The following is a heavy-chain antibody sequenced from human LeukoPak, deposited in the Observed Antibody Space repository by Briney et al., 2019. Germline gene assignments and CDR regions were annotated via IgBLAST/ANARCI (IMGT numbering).Heavy chain of an antibody. Sequence: PGGSLRLSCAASGFTFSSYAMSWVRQASGKGLEWVSAISGSGGSTYYADSVKGRFTISRDNSKNTLYPQMNSLRAEDTAVYYCAKSVSGWYGGVFDYWGQGTLVTVSS. V-gene: IGHV3-23*01. CDR3: AKSVSGWYGGVFDY. CDR1: GFTFSSYA. J-gene: IGHJ4*02. D-gene: IGHD6-19*01. CDR2: ISGSGGST.